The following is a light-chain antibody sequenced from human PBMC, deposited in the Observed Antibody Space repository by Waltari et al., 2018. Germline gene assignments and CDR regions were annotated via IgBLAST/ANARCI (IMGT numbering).Light chain of an antibody. CDR3: LQDYLYPWT. CDR1: QDIRDD. J-gene: IGKJ1*01. V-gene: IGKV1-6*01. CDR2: AAS. Sequence: AIQMIQSPSSLSASVGDSVTITCRASQDIRDDLGWYQQKPGKAPNLLIYAASTCQSGVPSRFSGSGSGTDFTLTINSLQPEDFATYYCLQDYLYPWTFGQGTKVEI.